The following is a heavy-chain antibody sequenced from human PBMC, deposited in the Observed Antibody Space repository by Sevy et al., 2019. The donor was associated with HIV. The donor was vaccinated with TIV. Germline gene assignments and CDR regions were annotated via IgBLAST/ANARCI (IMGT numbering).Heavy chain of an antibody. CDR2: ISWHSDNI. V-gene: IGHV3-9*01. CDR3: AKDEFSRSSHGGFDH. CDR1: GFNFDDYA. J-gene: IGHJ4*02. D-gene: IGHD6-6*01. Sequence: GGSLRLSCAASGFNFDDYAMHWVRQRPGKGLEWVSAISWHSDNIAYADSVKGRFTISRDSSKNSLYLQMNSLTPEDTAFYYCAKDEFSRSSHGGFDHWGQGTLITGSS.